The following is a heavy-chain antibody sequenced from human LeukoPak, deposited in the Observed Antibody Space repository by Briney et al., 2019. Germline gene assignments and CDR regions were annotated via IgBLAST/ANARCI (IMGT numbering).Heavy chain of an antibody. J-gene: IGHJ4*02. V-gene: IGHV4-59*08. CDR1: GGSISSYY. CDR2: VSYSGGA. CDR3: AGRDGPYFDY. Sequence: SETLSLTCTVSGGSISSYYWSWIRQPPGKGLEWIGYVSYSGGANYNPSLKSRVTVSLDTSKNQFSLKLRSVTAADTAMYYCAGRDGPYFDYWGQGTLVTVSS.